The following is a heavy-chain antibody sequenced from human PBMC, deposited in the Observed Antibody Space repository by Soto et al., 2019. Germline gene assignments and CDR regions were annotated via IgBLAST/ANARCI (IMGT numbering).Heavy chain of an antibody. CDR3: AGSGSYPNNNWFDP. D-gene: IGHD1-26*01. V-gene: IGHV3-23*01. Sequence: PGGSLRLSCAASGFTFSSYAMSWVRQAPGKGLEWVSAISGSGGSTYYADSVKGRFTISRDNSKNTLYLQMNSLRAEDTAVYYCAGSGSYPNNNWFDPWGQGTLVTVPQ. CDR1: GFTFSSYA. J-gene: IGHJ5*02. CDR2: ISGSGGST.